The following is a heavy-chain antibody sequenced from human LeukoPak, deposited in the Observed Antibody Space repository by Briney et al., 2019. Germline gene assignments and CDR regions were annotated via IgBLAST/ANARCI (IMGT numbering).Heavy chain of an antibody. Sequence: GASVKVSCKASGGTFSSYAISWVRQAPGQGLEWMGRINPNSGGTNYAQKFQGRVTMTRDTSISTAYMELSRLRSDDTAVYYCARPSAGWADAFDIWGQGTMVTVSS. CDR3: ARPSAGWADAFDI. CDR1: GGTFSSYA. V-gene: IGHV1-2*06. CDR2: INPNSGGT. J-gene: IGHJ3*02. D-gene: IGHD1-26*01.